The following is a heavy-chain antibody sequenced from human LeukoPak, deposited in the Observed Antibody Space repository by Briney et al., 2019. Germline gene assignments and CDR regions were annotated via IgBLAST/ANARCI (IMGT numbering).Heavy chain of an antibody. V-gene: IGHV3-23*01. CDR2: IYENGGTT. Sequence: GGSLRLSCVGSGFTFRSHAMSWVRQAPEQGLEFVSGIYENGGTTYYADSVKGRFTISRDNSRNTLYLQMSSLRAEDTAVYYCAKEGRSLQTYWGQGTLVTVSS. CDR1: GFTFRSHA. D-gene: IGHD5-24*01. CDR3: AKEGRSLQTY. J-gene: IGHJ4*02.